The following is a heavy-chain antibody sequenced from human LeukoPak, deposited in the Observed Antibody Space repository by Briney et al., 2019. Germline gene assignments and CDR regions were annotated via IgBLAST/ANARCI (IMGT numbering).Heavy chain of an antibody. Sequence: PGGSLRLSCAASGFTFNSYSMNWVRQAPGKGLEWVSYISSSSSTIYYADSVKGRFTISRDNAKNSLYLQMNSLRAEDTAVYHCVSLNWGSGDYWGQGTLVTVSS. J-gene: IGHJ4*02. CDR1: GFTFNSYS. CDR3: VSLNWGSGDY. CDR2: ISSSSSTI. V-gene: IGHV3-48*01. D-gene: IGHD7-27*01.